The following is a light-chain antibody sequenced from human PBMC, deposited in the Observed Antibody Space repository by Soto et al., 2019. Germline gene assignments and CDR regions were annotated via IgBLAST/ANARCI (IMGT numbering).Light chain of an antibody. V-gene: IGLV1-44*01. CDR1: SSNIGSKT. Sequence: QSVLQQPPSASGTPGQRVTISCSGSSSNIGSKTVNWYQQRPGTAPKLLIYRNNQSPSGVPDRVSVSKAGTSASLAISWLQXXXXXDYYCAAWDDSLNGVVFGGGTKL. CDR2: RNN. J-gene: IGLJ2*01. CDR3: AAWDDSLNGVV.